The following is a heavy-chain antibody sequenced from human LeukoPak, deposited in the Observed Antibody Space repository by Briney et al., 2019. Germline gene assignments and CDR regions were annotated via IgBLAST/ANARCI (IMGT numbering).Heavy chain of an antibody. CDR1: GFTFISYS. D-gene: IGHD3-10*01. CDR2: ISSSSTYI. Sequence: GGSLRLSCAASGFTFISYSMNWVRQAPGKGLEWVSSISSSSTYIYYADSVKGRFSFFRDNAKNSLYLQMNSLSAEDTAVYYCARYYYGSGSGGDYFDYWGQGTLVTVSS. V-gene: IGHV3-21*01. J-gene: IGHJ4*02. CDR3: ARYYYGSGSGGDYFDY.